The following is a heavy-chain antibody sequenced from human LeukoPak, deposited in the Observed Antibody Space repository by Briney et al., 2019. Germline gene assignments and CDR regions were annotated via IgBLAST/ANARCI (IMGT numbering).Heavy chain of an antibody. CDR1: GFTFSSFS. V-gene: IGHV3-21*01. CDR2: ISGSGSLI. Sequence: GGSLRLSCAASGFTFSSFSMNRVRQAPGKGLEGVSFISGSGSLIFYADSVKGRFTISRDNAENSLSLQMNSLRAEDTALYYCARIPLPSYDTSGYDFDFWGQGTLVTVSS. CDR3: ARIPLPSYDTSGYDFDF. D-gene: IGHD3-22*01. J-gene: IGHJ4*02.